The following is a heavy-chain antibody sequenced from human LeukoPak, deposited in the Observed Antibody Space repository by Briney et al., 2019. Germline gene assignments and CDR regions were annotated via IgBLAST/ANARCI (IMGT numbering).Heavy chain of an antibody. CDR2: INSDGSST. J-gene: IGHJ4*02. Sequence: PGGSLRLSCAASGFTLSSYWMQRVRQVPGKGLLWVSRINSDGSSTSYADSVKGRFTISRDNAENTVYLQMNSLRVEDTAVYYCARSTGGGSSSYWGQGTLVTVSS. V-gene: IGHV3-74*01. CDR3: ARSTGGGSSSY. CDR1: GFTLSSYW. D-gene: IGHD6-13*01.